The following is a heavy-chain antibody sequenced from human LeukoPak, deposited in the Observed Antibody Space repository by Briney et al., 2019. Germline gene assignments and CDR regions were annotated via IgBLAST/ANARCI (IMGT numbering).Heavy chain of an antibody. Sequence: GGSLRLFCAASGFTFSTYGMHWVRQAPGKGLEWVAFIRNDGSNKYADSVKGRFTISRDNAKNSLYLQMNRLRAEDTAVYYCARENRLHFDYWGQGTLVTVSS. CDR1: GFTFSTYG. CDR2: IRNDGSN. J-gene: IGHJ4*02. D-gene: IGHD1-14*01. V-gene: IGHV3-30*02. CDR3: ARENRLHFDY.